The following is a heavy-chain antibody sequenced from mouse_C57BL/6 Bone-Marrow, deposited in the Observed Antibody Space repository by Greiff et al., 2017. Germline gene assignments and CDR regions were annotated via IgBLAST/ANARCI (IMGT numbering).Heavy chain of an antibody. J-gene: IGHJ4*01. V-gene: IGHV1-53*01. CDR2: INPSNGGT. CDR3: ARDDYSYAMED. CDR1: GYTFTSYW. Sequence: VQLQQPGTELVKPGASVKLSCKASGYTFTSYWMHWVKQRPGQGLEWIGNINPSNGGTNYNEKFKSKATLTVDKSSSTAYMQLSSLTSEDSAVYDSARDDYSYAMEDWGQGTSVTVSS. D-gene: IGHD2-4*01.